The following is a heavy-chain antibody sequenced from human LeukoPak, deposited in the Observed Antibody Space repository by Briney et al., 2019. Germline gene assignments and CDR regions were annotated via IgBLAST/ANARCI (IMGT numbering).Heavy chain of an antibody. J-gene: IGHJ4*02. Sequence: PGGSLRLSCAASGFSFSSYEMNWVRQAPGKGLEWVSYISSSGSTIYYADSLKGRFTTSRDTSKNMVLLQMNSLRVEDTAVYYGARGTDYWGRGTLVTVSS. CDR3: ARGTDY. CDR2: ISSSGSTI. V-gene: IGHV3-48*03. CDR1: GFSFSSYE.